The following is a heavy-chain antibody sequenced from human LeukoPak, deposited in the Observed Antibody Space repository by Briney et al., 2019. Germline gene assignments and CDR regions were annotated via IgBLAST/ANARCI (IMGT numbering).Heavy chain of an antibody. Sequence: SETLSLTCAVYGGSFSGYYWSWIRQPPGKGLEWIGEINHSGSTNYNPSLKSRVTISIDTSKNQFSLKMSSVTAADTAVYYCARGLMGAGSSGAFDIWGQGTLVTVSS. CDR2: INHSGST. D-gene: IGHD1-26*01. V-gene: IGHV4-34*01. J-gene: IGHJ3*02. CDR3: ARGLMGAGSSGAFDI. CDR1: GGSFSGYY.